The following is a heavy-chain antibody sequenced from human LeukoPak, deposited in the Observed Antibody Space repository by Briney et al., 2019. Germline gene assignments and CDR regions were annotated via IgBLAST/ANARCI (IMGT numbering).Heavy chain of an antibody. D-gene: IGHD4-11*01. Sequence: GGSLRLSCAASGFTFGNAWVHWVRQAPGKGLVWVSLINADGSTATYADSVKGRFTISRDNARNTLSLQMNSLTIEDTAVYYCARDAYSGYYFDLWGQGTLVTVSS. CDR3: ARDAYSGYYFDL. CDR1: GFTFGNAW. V-gene: IGHV3-74*01. CDR2: INADGSTA. J-gene: IGHJ4*02.